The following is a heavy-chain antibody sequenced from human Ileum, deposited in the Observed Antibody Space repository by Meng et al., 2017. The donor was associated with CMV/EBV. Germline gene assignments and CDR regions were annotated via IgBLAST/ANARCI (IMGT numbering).Heavy chain of an antibody. CDR2: ITGSGYST. D-gene: IGHD3-9*01. CDR3: ARDRYQNDILTGTYYYYGMDV. V-gene: IGHV3-23*01. J-gene: IGHJ6*02. Sequence: GGSLRLSCAASGLTFASYAMSWVRQAPGKGLEWVSAITGSGYSTDYADSVKGRFTISRDNAKNSLYLQMNSLRAEDTAVYYCARDRYQNDILTGTYYYYGMDVWGQGTTVTVSS. CDR1: GLTFASYA.